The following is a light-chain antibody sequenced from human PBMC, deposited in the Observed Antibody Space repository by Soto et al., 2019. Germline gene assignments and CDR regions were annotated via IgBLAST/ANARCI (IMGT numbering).Light chain of an antibody. V-gene: IGLV1-51*01. CDR3: ATWDGSLPGEV. J-gene: IGLJ2*01. CDR2: DNN. CDR1: NSNVGSNT. Sequence: QSVLTQPPSVSGTPGQRITISCSGSNSNVGSNTVNWYQQLPGAAPKLLIYDNNKRPSGIPDRFSGSKSGTSGTLDITGLQTGDEADYYCATWDGSLPGEVFGGGTKLTVL.